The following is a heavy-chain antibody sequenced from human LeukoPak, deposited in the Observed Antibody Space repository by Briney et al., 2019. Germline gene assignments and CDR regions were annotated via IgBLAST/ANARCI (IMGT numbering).Heavy chain of an antibody. CDR3: ARDSGSSIAALYYYYMDV. V-gene: IGHV1-69*05. J-gene: IGHJ6*03. CDR1: GYTFTSYG. Sequence: ASVKVSCKASGYTFTSYGISWVRQAPGQGLEWMGGIIPIFGTANYAQKFQGRVTITTDESTSTAYMELSSLRSEDTAVYYCARDSGSSIAALYYYYMDVWGKGTAVTVSS. CDR2: IIPIFGTA. D-gene: IGHD6-6*01.